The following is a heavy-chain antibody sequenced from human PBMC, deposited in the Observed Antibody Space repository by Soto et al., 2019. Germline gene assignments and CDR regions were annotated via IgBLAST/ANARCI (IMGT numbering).Heavy chain of an antibody. Sequence: QVQLQESGPGLVKPSQTLSLTCTVSGGSISSGGYYWSWIRQHPGKGLEWIGYIYYSGSTYYNPSLKSRVTISVDTSKNQFSLKLSSVTAADTAVYYCARGSRFLEWLSYMDVWGQGTTVAVSS. CDR2: IYYSGST. CDR1: GGSISSGGYY. D-gene: IGHD3-3*01. V-gene: IGHV4-31*03. J-gene: IGHJ6*02. CDR3: ARGSRFLEWLSYMDV.